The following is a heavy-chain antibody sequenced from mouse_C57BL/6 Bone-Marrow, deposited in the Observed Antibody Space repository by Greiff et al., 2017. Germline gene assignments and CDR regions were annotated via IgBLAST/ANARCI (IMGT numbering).Heavy chain of an antibody. Sequence: EVQRVESGPGLAKPSQSLSLTCSVTGYSITSDYWNWIRKFPGNKLEYMGYISYSGSTYYNPSLKSRISITRDTSKSQYYLQLNSVTTEDTATYYCARSYYYGSSYAMDYWGQGTSVTVSS. CDR3: ARSYYYGSSYAMDY. V-gene: IGHV3-8*01. D-gene: IGHD1-1*01. CDR2: ISYSGST. CDR1: GYSITSDY. J-gene: IGHJ4*01.